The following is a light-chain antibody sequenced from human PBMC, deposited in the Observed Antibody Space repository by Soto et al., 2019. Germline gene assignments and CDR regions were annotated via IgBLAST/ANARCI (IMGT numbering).Light chain of an antibody. CDR1: SSDVGGYDY. J-gene: IGLJ2*01. V-gene: IGLV2-11*01. CDR2: DVN. Sequence: QSALTQPRSVSGSPGQSVTISCTGTSSDVGGYDYVSWYQQYPGKAPKVMIYDVNKRPSGVPERFSGSKSGNTASLTISGLQPEDEADYHCCSYAGNYSVLFGGGTQLTVL. CDR3: CSYAGNYSVL.